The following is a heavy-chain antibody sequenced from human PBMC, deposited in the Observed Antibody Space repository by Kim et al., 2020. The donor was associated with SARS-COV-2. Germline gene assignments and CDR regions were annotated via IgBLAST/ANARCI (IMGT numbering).Heavy chain of an antibody. CDR3: VSTQTFDY. J-gene: IGHJ4*02. CDR2: DGSEK. Sequence: DGSEKTFVDSVKGRFTIARDNAKNSLYLQMNSLRVEDTAVYYCVSTQTFDYWGQGNLVIISS. V-gene: IGHV3-7*01.